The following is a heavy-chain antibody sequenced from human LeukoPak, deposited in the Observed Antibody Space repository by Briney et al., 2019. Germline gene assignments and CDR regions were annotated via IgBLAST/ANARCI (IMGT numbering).Heavy chain of an antibody. D-gene: IGHD5-12*01. CDR1: GFTLSSYG. J-gene: IGHJ3*01. V-gene: IGHV3-23*01. CDR2: ISGSGGST. Sequence: GGSLRLSCAASGFTLSSYGMSWVRQAPGKGLEWVSAISGSGGSTYYADSVKGRFTISRDNSKNTLYLQMNSLRAEDTAVYYCAKDGVIVATILDYWGQGTMVTVSS. CDR3: AKDGVIVATILDY.